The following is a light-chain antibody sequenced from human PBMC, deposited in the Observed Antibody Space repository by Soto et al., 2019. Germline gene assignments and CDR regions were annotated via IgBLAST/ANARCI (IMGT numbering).Light chain of an antibody. CDR1: SSDVGGYNY. CDR3: CSYTSSSTLVV. CDR2: EVN. Sequence: QSALTQPASVSGSPGQSITISCTGTSSDVGGYNYVSWYQQHPGKAPKLMIYEVNNRPSGVSNRFSGSKSGNTASLTISGLQAEDEADYYCCSYTSSSTLVVFGGGTKVTVL. J-gene: IGLJ2*01. V-gene: IGLV2-14*01.